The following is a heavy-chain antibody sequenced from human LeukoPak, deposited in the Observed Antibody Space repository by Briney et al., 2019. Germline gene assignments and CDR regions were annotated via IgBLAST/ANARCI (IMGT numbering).Heavy chain of an antibody. J-gene: IGHJ4*02. V-gene: IGHV5-51*01. Sequence: GESLKISCKGSGYSFTNYWIGWVRQMPGKGPEWMGIIHPRDSDTRYSPSFQGLVTISADRSLSTTYLQWSSLKASDTAMYYCARQQVFAELLYALYWGQGTQLTDSP. CDR3: ARQQVFAELLYALY. D-gene: IGHD3-10*02. CDR2: IHPRDSDT. CDR1: GYSFTNYW.